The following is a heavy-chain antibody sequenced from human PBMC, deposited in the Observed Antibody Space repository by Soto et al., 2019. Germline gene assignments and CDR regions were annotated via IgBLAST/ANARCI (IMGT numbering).Heavy chain of an antibody. CDR2: ISGSGGST. D-gene: IGHD3-3*01. Sequence: PGGSLRLSCAAPGFTFSSYAMSWVRQAPGKGLEWVSAISGSGGSTYYADSVKGRFTISRDNSKNTLYLQMNSLRAEDTAVYYCARGGYYDFWSGYYANAFDIWGQGTMVTVSS. V-gene: IGHV3-23*01. CDR1: GFTFSSYA. J-gene: IGHJ3*02. CDR3: ARGGYYDFWSGYYANAFDI.